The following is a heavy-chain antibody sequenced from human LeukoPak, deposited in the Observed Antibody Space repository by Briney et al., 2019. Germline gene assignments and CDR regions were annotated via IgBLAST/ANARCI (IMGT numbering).Heavy chain of an antibody. CDR3: ARVRYSSGWYVGSFDI. J-gene: IGHJ3*02. V-gene: IGHV3-74*01. CDR2: INNDGSST. CDR1: GFTFSSYW. D-gene: IGHD6-19*01. Sequence: GGSLRLSCAASGFTFSSYWMHWVRQAPGKGLVWVSRINNDGSSTSYADSVKGRFTISRDNAKNTLYLQMNSLRAEDTAVYYCARVRYSSGWYVGSFDIWGQGTMVTVSS.